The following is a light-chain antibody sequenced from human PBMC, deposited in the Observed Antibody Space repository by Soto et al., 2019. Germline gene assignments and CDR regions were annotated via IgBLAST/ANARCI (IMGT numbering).Light chain of an antibody. J-gene: IGKJ5*01. CDR3: QQYNNGPPIT. CDR1: QSVSNY. V-gene: IGKV3-11*01. Sequence: EIVLTQSPATLSLSPGERVTLSCRASQSVSNYLAWYQQKPGQAPRLLVSAASNRATGIPARFSGSGSGTDFTLSISSLQSEDSAVYYCQQYNNGPPITFGQGTRLEIK. CDR2: AAS.